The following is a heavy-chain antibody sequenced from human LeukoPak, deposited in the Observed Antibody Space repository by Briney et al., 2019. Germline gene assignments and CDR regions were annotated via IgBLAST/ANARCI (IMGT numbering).Heavy chain of an antibody. CDR3: AKMVATISTPT. Sequence: GGSLRLSCAAPGFTFSSYAMSWVRQAPGQGLEWVSAISGSGGSTYYADSVKGRVTISRGNSKNTLYLQMNSLRAEDTAVYYCAKMVATISTPTWGQGTLVTVSS. CDR1: GFTFSSYA. V-gene: IGHV3-23*01. CDR2: ISGSGGST. J-gene: IGHJ4*02. D-gene: IGHD5-12*01.